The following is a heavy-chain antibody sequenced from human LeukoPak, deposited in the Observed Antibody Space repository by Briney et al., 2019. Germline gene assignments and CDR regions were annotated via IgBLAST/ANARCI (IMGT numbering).Heavy chain of an antibody. V-gene: IGHV4-39*07. CDR3: ARGPIVSWYFDY. CDR1: GGSISSSSYY. J-gene: IGHJ4*02. Sequence: PSETLSLTCTVSGGSISSSSYYWGWIRQPPGKGLEWIGSIYYSGSTYYNPSLKSRVTISVDTSKNQFSLKLSSVTAADTAVYYCARGPIVSWYFDYWGQGTLVTVSS. D-gene: IGHD3-16*02. CDR2: IYYSGST.